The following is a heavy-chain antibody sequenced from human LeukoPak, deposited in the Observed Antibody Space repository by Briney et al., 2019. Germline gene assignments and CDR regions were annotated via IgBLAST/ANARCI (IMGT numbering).Heavy chain of an antibody. Sequence: SETLSLTRTVSGGSISSGGNYWSWIRQHPGKGLEWIGYIYYSGSTYYNPSLKSRVTISVDTSKNQFSLKLSSVTAADTAVYYCARASSIAARPTQFDPWGQGTLVTVSS. CDR3: ARASSIAARPTQFDP. J-gene: IGHJ5*02. CDR2: IYYSGST. V-gene: IGHV4-31*03. CDR1: GGSISSGGNY. D-gene: IGHD6-6*01.